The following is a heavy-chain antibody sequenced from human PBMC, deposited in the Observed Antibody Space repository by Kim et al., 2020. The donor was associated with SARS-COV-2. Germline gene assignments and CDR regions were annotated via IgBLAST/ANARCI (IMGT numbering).Heavy chain of an antibody. CDR1: GGSFSGYY. CDR3: ARRLSNTSGWGSHYCDL. CDR2: ISHSGRT. J-gene: IGHJ4*02. D-gene: IGHD3-10*01. V-gene: IGHV4-34*01. Sequence: SETLSLTCIVYGGSFSGYYWSWIRQPPGKGLEWIGVISHSGRTNYNPSLKSRVTISVDTSKNQFSLKLTSVTAADTAVYYCARRLSNTSGWGSHYCDLWGQGTLVTVSS.